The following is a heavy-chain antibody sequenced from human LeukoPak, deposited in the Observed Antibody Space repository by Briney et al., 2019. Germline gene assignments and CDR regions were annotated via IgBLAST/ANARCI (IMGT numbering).Heavy chain of an antibody. CDR2: INRDGGLT. J-gene: IGHJ3*01. D-gene: IGHD6-13*01. CDR3: AREEHRLAEAGTSAFDL. CDR1: GFTFSENW. Sequence: GGSLRLSCVASGFTFSENWMHWVRQAPGKGLAWVLHINRDGGLTNYADSVKGRFTISRDNARNTVYLQVSSLRVEDTAIYFCAREEHRLAEAGTSAFDLGGQGTLVTVSP. V-gene: IGHV3-74*01.